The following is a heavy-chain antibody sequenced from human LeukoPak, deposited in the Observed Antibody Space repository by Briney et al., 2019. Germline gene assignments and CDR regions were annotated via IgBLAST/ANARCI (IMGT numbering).Heavy chain of an antibody. CDR1: GFTFSDYY. V-gene: IGHV3-11*01. CDR2: ISSSGSTI. Sequence: GRSLRLSCAASGFTFSDYYMSWIRQAPGKGLEWVSYISSSGSTIYYADSVKGRFTISRDNAKNSLYLQMNSLRAEDTAVYYCARDNWNYVGYYYYGMDVWGQGTTVTVSS. CDR3: ARDNWNYVGYYYYGMDV. D-gene: IGHD1-7*01. J-gene: IGHJ6*02.